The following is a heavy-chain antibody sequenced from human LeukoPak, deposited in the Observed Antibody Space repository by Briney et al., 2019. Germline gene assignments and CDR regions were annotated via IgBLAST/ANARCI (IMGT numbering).Heavy chain of an antibody. V-gene: IGHV3-23*01. CDR2: ISGSGGST. J-gene: IGHJ4*02. D-gene: IGHD1-26*01. Sequence: PGGSLRLSCAASGFIFSNYAMSWVRQAPGKGLEWVSAISGSGGSTYYADSVKGRFTISRDNSKNTLYLQMNSLRAEDTAVCYCAKDPRRPIVGATAGFDCWGQGTLVTVSS. CDR1: GFIFSNYA. CDR3: AKDPRRPIVGATAGFDC.